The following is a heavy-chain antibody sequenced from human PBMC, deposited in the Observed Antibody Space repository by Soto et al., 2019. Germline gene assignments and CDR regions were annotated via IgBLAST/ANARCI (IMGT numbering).Heavy chain of an antibody. Sequence: QVQLVQSGAEVKKPGSSVKVSCKASGGTFSSYTISWVRQAPGQGLEWMGRIIPILGIANYAQKFQGRVTITADNSTSAAYRGLSSLRSEDTAVYYCARLYYYGSGSYYNRDYWGQGPLVTVSS. D-gene: IGHD3-10*01. V-gene: IGHV1-69*02. CDR1: GGTFSSYT. J-gene: IGHJ4*02. CDR2: IIPILGIA. CDR3: ARLYYYGSGSYYNRDY.